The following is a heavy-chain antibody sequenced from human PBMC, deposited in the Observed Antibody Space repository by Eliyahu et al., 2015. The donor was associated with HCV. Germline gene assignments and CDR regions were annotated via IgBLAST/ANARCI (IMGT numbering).Heavy chain of an antibody. D-gene: IGHD3-10*01. CDR3: AKHPGGVTMVQGVDFDY. CDR1: GFTFXXXA. Sequence: EVQLLESGGGLVQPGGSLRLSCAASGFTFXXXAMSWVRQAPGKGLEWVSAIXGSXGSTYYADSVKGRXTISRDNXKNTLYLQMXSLRAEDTAVYYCAKHPGGVTMVQGVDFDYWGQGTLVTVSS. CDR2: IXGSXGST. J-gene: IGHJ4*02. V-gene: IGHV3-23*01.